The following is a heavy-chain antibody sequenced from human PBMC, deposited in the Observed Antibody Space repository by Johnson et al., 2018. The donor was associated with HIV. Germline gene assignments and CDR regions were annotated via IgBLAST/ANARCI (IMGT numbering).Heavy chain of an antibody. J-gene: IGHJ3*02. D-gene: IGHD1-26*01. Sequence: EVQLVESGGGVVQPGGSLRLSCAASGFTVSSNYMSWVRQAPGKGLEWVSVIYSGGSTYYADSVKGRFTISRDNSKNTLYLQMNSLRVEDTAVYYCAKAVGGYAFDIWGQGTMVTVSS. CDR2: IYSGGST. CDR3: AKAVGGYAFDI. V-gene: IGHV3-66*02. CDR1: GFTVSSNY.